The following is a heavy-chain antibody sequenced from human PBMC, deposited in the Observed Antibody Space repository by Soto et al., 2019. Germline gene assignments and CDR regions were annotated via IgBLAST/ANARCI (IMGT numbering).Heavy chain of an antibody. CDR1: GVYISRSSYY. CDR3: ARHSGRYYYYGMDV. V-gene: IGHV4-39*01. CDR2: IYYSGST. J-gene: IGHJ6*02. Sequence: SDTLSLTCPVSGVYISRSSYYWGWLRQPPGKGLEWIGSIYYSGSTYYNPSLKSRVTISVDTSKNQFSLKLSSVTAADTAVYYCARHSGRYYYYGMDVWGQGTTVNVSS. D-gene: IGHD3-10*01.